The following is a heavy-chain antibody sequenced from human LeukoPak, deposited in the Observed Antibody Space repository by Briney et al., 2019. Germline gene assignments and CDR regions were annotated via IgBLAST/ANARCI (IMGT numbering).Heavy chain of an antibody. V-gene: IGHV4-59*02. CDR1: NGAVKNYY. Sequence: SQSLSLTCSVSNGAVKNYYWTWIRQPPGQGLEWIGNFLYSGTTTYRASLDSRLIISVDNSKNTVSLRLFSVTAADTAVYYCATLVYSGSRYHFDTWGQGTLVTVSS. CDR3: ATLVYSGSRYHFDT. J-gene: IGHJ4*02. D-gene: IGHD1-26*01. CDR2: FLYSGTT.